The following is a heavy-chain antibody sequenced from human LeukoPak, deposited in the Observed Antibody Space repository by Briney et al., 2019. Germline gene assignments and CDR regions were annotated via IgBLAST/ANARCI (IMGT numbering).Heavy chain of an antibody. Sequence: PGGSLRLSCAASGFTFSSYWMHWVRQAPGKGLVWVSRINSDGSSTSYADSVKGRFTISRDNARNTLYLQMNSLRAEDTAVYYCARPDYGLAFDIWGQGTKVTVSS. CDR1: GFTFSSYW. CDR2: INSDGSST. D-gene: IGHD4-17*01. J-gene: IGHJ3*02. V-gene: IGHV3-74*01. CDR3: ARPDYGLAFDI.